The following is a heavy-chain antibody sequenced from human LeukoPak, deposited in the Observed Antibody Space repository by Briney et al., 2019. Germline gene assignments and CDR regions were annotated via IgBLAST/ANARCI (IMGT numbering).Heavy chain of an antibody. D-gene: IGHD6-19*01. CDR2: VNSDGSGT. CDR1: GFTLSSYW. J-gene: IGHJ4*02. V-gene: IGHV3-74*01. Sequence: GGSLRLSCAASGFTLSSYWMYWVRQAPGKGLVWVSRVNSDGSGTTYADSVKGRFTISRDDAKNTLFLQMNSLRAEDTAVYYCARGISSGWYSPGIDYWGQGTQVTVSS. CDR3: ARGISSGWYSPGIDY.